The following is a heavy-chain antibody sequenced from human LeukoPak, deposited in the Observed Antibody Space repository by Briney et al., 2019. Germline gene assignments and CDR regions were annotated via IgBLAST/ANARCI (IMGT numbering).Heavy chain of an antibody. J-gene: IGHJ4*02. CDR2: INTDGTTT. CDR1: FNLHNHL. Sequence: GSLKILFCGPGFNLHNHLKDRVPPPSGKGLVWLSRINTDGTTTTYADSVKGRFTISRDNAKNTLYLQLNSLRADDTAVYFCARGGVNSPTLDYWGQGALVTLSS. V-gene: IGHV3-74*01. D-gene: IGHD1-26*01. CDR3: ARGGVNSPTLDY.